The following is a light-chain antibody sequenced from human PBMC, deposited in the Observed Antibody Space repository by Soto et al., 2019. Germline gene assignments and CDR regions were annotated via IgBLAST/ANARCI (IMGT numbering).Light chain of an antibody. J-gene: IGKJ5*01. CDR2: DAS. Sequence: EIVMTQSPATLSVSPGEGATLSCRASQSVSSKLAWYQHKPGQAPRLLIYDASNRATGIPARFSGSGSGTDFTLTISSLEPEDFAVYYCQQRSNWPPSITFGQGTRLEIK. CDR1: QSVSSK. V-gene: IGKV3-11*01. CDR3: QQRSNWPPSIT.